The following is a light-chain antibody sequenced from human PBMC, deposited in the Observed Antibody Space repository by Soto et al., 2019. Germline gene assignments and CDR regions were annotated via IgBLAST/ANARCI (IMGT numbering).Light chain of an antibody. CDR1: SSNIGSKY. CDR2: RND. J-gene: IGLJ3*02. Sequence: QSVLTQPPSASGTPGQRVTNSCSGSSSNIGSKYVYWYQQLPGTAPKLLIYRNDQRPSGVPDRFSGSKSGTSASLAISGLRSEDEADYYCAAWDGSLSGWVFGGGTKLTVL. CDR3: AAWDGSLSGWV. V-gene: IGLV1-47*01.